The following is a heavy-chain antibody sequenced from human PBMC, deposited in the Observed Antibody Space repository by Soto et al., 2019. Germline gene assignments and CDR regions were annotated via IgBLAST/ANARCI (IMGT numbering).Heavy chain of an antibody. Sequence: EVQLVESGGGLIQPGGSLRLSCAASGFTVSSNYMSWFRQAPGKGLEWVSVIDSGGSTYYADSVKGRFTISRDNSKNTLYLQMNSLRAEDTAVYYCARDRVESGYPEYFQHWGQGTLVTVSS. D-gene: IGHD3-22*01. CDR1: GFTVSSNY. CDR2: IDSGGST. J-gene: IGHJ1*01. CDR3: ARDRVESGYPEYFQH. V-gene: IGHV3-53*01.